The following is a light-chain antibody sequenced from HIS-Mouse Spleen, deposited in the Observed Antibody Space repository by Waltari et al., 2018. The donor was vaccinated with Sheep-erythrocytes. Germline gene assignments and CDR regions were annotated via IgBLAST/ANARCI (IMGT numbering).Light chain of an antibody. CDR3: QAWDSSTAV. V-gene: IGLV3-1*01. J-gene: IGLJ2*01. CDR1: NLGDKY. Sequence: SYELTPPPSVSVSPGQTASIPSSGANLGDKYACWYQQKPGQPPVLVIYQNSKRPSGIPERFSGSNSGNTATLTISGTQAMDEADYYCQAWDSSTAVFGGGTKLTVL. CDR2: QNS.